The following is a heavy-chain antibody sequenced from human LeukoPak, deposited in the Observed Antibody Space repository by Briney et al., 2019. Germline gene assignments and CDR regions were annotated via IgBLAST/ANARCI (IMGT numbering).Heavy chain of an antibody. CDR2: ISSNGGRT. CDR1: GFTFSSYG. D-gene: IGHD5-12*01. J-gene: IGHJ4*02. Sequence: GGSLRLSCSASGFTFSSYGMHWVRQAPGKGLEHVSGISSNGGRTYYADSVKGRFTISRDNSKNTLYLQMNTLRAEDTAVYYCARGRGYGAYDWNDYWGQGTLVTVSS. V-gene: IGHV3-64*04. CDR3: ARGRGYGAYDWNDY.